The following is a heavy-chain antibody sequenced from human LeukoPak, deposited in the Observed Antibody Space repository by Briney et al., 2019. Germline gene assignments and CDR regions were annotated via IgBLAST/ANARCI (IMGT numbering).Heavy chain of an antibody. CDR1: GGSFSGYY. J-gene: IGHJ4*02. CDR3: ARTRGYNVNYYDSSGYSFDY. V-gene: IGHV4-34*01. Sequence: SETLSLTCAVYGGSFSGYYWSWIRQPPGKGLEWIGEINHSGSTNYNPSLKSRVTISVDTSKNQFSLKLSSVTAADTAVYYCARTRGYNVNYYDSSGYSFDYWGQGTLVTVSS. D-gene: IGHD3-22*01. CDR2: INHSGST.